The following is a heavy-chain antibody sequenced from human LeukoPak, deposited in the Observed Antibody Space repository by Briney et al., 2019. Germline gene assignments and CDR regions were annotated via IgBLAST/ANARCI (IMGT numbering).Heavy chain of an antibody. CDR1: GYTLTELS. V-gene: IGHV1-24*01. D-gene: IGHD3-3*01. CDR3: ARDALRFLEWLGYYYGMDV. Sequence: ASVKVSCKVSGYTLTELSMHWVRQAPGKGLEWMGGFDPEDGETIYAQKFQGRVTMTRDTSISTAYMELSRLRSDDTAVYYCARDALRFLEWLGYYYGMDVWGQGTTVTVSS. CDR2: FDPEDGET. J-gene: IGHJ6*02.